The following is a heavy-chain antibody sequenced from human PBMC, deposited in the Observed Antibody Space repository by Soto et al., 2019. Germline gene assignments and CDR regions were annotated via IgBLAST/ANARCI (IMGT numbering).Heavy chain of an antibody. D-gene: IGHD3-10*01. CDR1: GYTFTGYY. V-gene: IGHV1-2*04. Sequence: QVQLVQSGAEVKKPGASEKVSCKASGYTFTGYYMHWVRQAPGQGLEWMGWINPNSGGTNYAQKFQGLVTMTRDTSISTAYMELSRLRSDDTAVYYCARERGFDEVYYYYYGMDVWGQGTTVTVSS. CDR3: ARERGFDEVYYYYYGMDV. CDR2: INPNSGGT. J-gene: IGHJ6*02.